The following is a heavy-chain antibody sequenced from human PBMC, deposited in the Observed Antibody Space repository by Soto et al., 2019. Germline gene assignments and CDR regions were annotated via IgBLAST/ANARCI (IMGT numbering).Heavy chain of an antibody. CDR1: GGYISSGGYY. CDR3: ARLCAKRLRFLASYGMDF. Sequence: LTCTVSGGYISSGGYYWSWIRQHPGKGLEWIGYIYYSGSTYYNPSLKSRVTIPVDTSKNQFSLKLSSVTAADTAVYYCARLCAKRLRFLASYGMDFWAQWTTVTGS. V-gene: IGHV4-31*03. J-gene: IGHJ6*02. CDR2: IYYSGST. D-gene: IGHD3-3*01.